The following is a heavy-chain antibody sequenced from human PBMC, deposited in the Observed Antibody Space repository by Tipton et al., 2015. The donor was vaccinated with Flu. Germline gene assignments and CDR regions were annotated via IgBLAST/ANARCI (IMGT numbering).Heavy chain of an antibody. CDR3: ARVWSSFVATASLDY. CDR1: GGSISTSGYY. J-gene: IGHJ4*02. V-gene: IGHV4-39*07. Sequence: TLSLTCTVSGGSISTSGYYWGWIRQPPGKGLEWIGSIRYGGSSYYTPSLNSRVTISLDMSKNQFSLKLASVTAADTAVYYCARVWSSFVATASLDYWGRGTLVTVSS. D-gene: IGHD1-1*01. CDR2: IRYGGSS.